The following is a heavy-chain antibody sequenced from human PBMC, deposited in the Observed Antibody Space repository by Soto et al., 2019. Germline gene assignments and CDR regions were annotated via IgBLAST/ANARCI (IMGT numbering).Heavy chain of an antibody. J-gene: IGHJ4*02. CDR3: ARGRYGDY. CDR1: GYAFTTYG. CDR2: ISAHNGNT. V-gene: IGHV1-18*01. Sequence: QVHLVQSGAEVKKPGASVKVSCQGSGYAFTTYGITCVRQAPGQGLEWMGWISAHNGNTNYAQKLQGRVTVTRDTSTSTAYMELRSLRSDDTAVYYCARGRYGDYWGQGALVTVSS. D-gene: IGHD1-1*01.